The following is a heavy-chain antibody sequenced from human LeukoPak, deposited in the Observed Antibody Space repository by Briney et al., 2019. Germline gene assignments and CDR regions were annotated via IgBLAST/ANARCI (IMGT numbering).Heavy chain of an antibody. CDR1: GFTFSSYA. Sequence: GGSLRLSCAASGFTFSSYAMHWVRQAPGKGLEWVAVISYDGSNKYYADSVKGRFTISRDNSKDTLYLQMNSLRAEDTAVYYCARSGSSGYYYWPRSDYYYYMDVWGKGTTVTVSS. D-gene: IGHD3-22*01. CDR2: ISYDGSNK. CDR3: ARSGSSGYYYWPRSDYYYYMDV. J-gene: IGHJ6*03. V-gene: IGHV3-30*04.